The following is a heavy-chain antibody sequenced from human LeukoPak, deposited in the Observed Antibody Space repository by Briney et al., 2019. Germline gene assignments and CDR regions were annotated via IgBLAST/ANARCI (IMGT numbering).Heavy chain of an antibody. CDR1: GFTFSSYS. Sequence: GGSLRLSCVASGFTFSSYSMNWVRQAPGKGLEWVSSISSGSNYISYADSLKGRFTISRDNAKNSLYLQMNSLRAEDTAVYYCARDQDGGGNFDYWGQGTLVTVSS. V-gene: IGHV3-21*01. CDR3: ARDQDGGGNFDY. CDR2: ISSGSNYI. D-gene: IGHD4-23*01. J-gene: IGHJ4*02.